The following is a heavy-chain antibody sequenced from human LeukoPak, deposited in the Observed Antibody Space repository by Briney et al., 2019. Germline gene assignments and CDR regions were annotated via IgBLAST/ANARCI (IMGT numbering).Heavy chain of an antibody. CDR3: ARPNHKDHCSSTSCYRYFDY. J-gene: IGHJ4*02. CDR2: IYYSGST. V-gene: IGHV4-39*07. D-gene: IGHD2-2*02. Sequence: KASETLSLTCTVSGGSISSSSYYWGWIRQPPGKGLEWIGSIYYSGSTYYNPSLKSRVTISVDTSKNQFSLKLSSVTAADTAVYYCARPNHKDHCSSTSCYRYFDYWSQGTLVTVSS. CDR1: GGSISSSSYY.